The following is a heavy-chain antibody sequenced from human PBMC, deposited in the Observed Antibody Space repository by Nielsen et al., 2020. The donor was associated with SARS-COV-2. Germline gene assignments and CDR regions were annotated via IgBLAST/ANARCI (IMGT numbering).Heavy chain of an antibody. J-gene: IGHJ4*02. CDR2: IKQDGSEK. V-gene: IGHV3-7*03. CDR1: GFTFSSYG. Sequence: GESLKISCAASGFTFSSYGMHWVRQAPGKGLEWVANIKQDGSEKYYVDSVKGRFTISRDNAKNSLYLQMNSLRAEDTAVYYCARFFAGYFDYWGQGTLVTVSS. CDR3: ARFFAGYFDY. D-gene: IGHD3-3*01.